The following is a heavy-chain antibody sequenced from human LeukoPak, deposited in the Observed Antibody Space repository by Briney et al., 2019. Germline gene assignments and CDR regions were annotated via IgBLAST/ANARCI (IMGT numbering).Heavy chain of an antibody. V-gene: IGHV4-59*01. Sequence: SETLSLTCTVSGGSISNYYWSWIRQPPGKGLEWIGYIYYSGSTNYNPSLKSRVTISVDTYKNQFSFKLSSVTAADRAVYDGAGVGNSSGYGFVGYFDYWGQGTLVTVSS. CDR3: AGVGNSSGYGFVGYFDY. D-gene: IGHD3-22*01. CDR2: IYYSGST. CDR1: GGSISNYY. J-gene: IGHJ4*02.